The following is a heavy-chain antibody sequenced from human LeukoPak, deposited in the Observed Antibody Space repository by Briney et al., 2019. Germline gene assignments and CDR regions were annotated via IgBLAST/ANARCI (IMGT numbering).Heavy chain of an antibody. J-gene: IGHJ4*02. V-gene: IGHV3-74*01. CDR1: GYTFSSYS. D-gene: IGHD2-15*01. CDR2: INSDGGST. Sequence: GGSLRLSCAASGYTFSSYSMHLVRQAPGKGLVWLSCINSDGGSTGYADSVKGRFTISRDNAKNSLYLQMNSLRAEDTALYYCAREAYCSGGSCYFDYWGQGTLVTVSS. CDR3: AREAYCSGGSCYFDY.